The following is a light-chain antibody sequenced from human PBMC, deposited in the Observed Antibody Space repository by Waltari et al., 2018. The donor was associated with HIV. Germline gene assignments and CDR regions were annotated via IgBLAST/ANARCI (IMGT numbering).Light chain of an antibody. Sequence: QSVLTQPPSASGTPGQRVAISCSGSSSNIGRNTVNWYQQLPGTAPKLLIHPVNQRLSGVPDRFSGSQSGTSASLAISGLQSEDESDYYCAAWDDSLNAVVFGGGTKLTVL. J-gene: IGLJ2*01. V-gene: IGLV1-44*01. CDR3: AAWDDSLNAVV. CDR2: PVN. CDR1: SSNIGRNT.